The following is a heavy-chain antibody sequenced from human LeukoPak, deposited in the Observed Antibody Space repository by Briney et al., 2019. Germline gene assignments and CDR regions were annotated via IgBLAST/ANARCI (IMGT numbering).Heavy chain of an antibody. Sequence: GGSLRLSCAASGFTLSTYAMSWVRQAPGKGPEWVSAISRGITSYAGSVKGRFTIAKDISKNTLSLQMNSLRAEDTAIYYCVKESPYGTPRLYYFDNWGQGTLVTVSS. D-gene: IGHD1-26*01. J-gene: IGHJ4*02. CDR1: GFTLSTYA. CDR2: ISRGIT. V-gene: IGHV3-23*01. CDR3: VKESPYGTPRLYYFDN.